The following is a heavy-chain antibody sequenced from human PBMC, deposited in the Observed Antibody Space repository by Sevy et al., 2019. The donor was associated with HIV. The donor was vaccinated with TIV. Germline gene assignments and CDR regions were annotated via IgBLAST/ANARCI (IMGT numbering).Heavy chain of an antibody. V-gene: IGHV3-74*01. CDR3: AGSYWYAAFDI. Sequence: WGCLRLSCATSGFSFSNNWMHWVRQAPGKGLVWVSRINGDGSSISYADPVNGRFTISRVNAKNTLYLQINTLRVEDTAVDYCAGSYWYAAFDIWGPGTMVPVSS. CDR1: GFSFSNNW. D-gene: IGHD6-13*01. CDR2: INGDGSSI. J-gene: IGHJ3*02.